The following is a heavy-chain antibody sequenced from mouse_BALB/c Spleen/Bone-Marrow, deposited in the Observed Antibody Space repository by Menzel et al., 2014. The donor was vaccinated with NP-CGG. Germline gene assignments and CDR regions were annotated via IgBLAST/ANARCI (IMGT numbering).Heavy chain of an antibody. J-gene: IGHJ1*01. V-gene: IGHV1-9*01. Sequence: QVQLKQSGAELMKPGASGKISCKATGYTFSSYWIEWVKQRPGHGLEWIGEILPGSGSTNYNEKFKGKATFTADTSSNTAYMQLSSLTSEDSAVDYCAREDGLWYFDVWGAGTTVPVSS. D-gene: IGHD1-1*01. CDR1: GYTFSSYW. CDR2: ILPGSGST. CDR3: AREDGLWYFDV.